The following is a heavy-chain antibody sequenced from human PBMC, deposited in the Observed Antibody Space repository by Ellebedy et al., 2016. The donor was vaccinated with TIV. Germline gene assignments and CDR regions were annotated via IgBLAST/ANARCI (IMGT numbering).Heavy chain of an antibody. V-gene: IGHV3-23*01. D-gene: IGHD7-27*01. CDR1: GFTFSRYA. Sequence: GESLKISCAASGFTFSRYAMNWVRQAPGRGLEWFSAISGGGCDYTDYSDSVKGRFTISRDNFNNTLYLQMNSLRAEDTAVYWCASWDFDYWGPGTLVTVSS. CDR3: ASWDFDY. CDR2: ISGGGCDYT. J-gene: IGHJ4*02.